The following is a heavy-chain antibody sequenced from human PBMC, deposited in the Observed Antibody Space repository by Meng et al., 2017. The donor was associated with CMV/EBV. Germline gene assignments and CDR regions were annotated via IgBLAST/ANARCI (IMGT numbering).Heavy chain of an antibody. J-gene: IGHJ4*02. CDR1: GRPFTSYS. V-gene: IGHV4-34*01. CDR2: INHSGNT. CDR3: ARECNCFDY. Sequence: QVHLQQSGAGLFDHSETLFLSCAACGRPFTSYSEGWMRQTRGEGIERNGEINHSGNTNSNPCMMWGLNNSVEPGWMPCPLKESPVVGADTTVYYGARECNCFDYWGQGTLVTVSS.